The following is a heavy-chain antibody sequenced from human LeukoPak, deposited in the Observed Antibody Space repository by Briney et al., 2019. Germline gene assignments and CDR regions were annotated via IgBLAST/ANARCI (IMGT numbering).Heavy chain of an antibody. Sequence: SETLSLTCSVSGYSISSAYYWGWIRQPPGKGLEGIGSIYYSGSTYYNPSLKRPVTISVDTSKNQFSLKLSSVTAADTAVYYCARAGNPDAFDIWGQGTMVTVSS. J-gene: IGHJ3*02. V-gene: IGHV4-38-2*02. D-gene: IGHD1-14*01. CDR3: ARAGNPDAFDI. CDR2: IYYSGST. CDR1: GYSISSAYY.